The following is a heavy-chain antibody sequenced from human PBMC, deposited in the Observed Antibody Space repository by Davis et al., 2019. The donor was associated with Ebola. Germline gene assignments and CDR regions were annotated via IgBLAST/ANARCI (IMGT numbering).Heavy chain of an antibody. Sequence: GESLKISCEGSGFTFSNHGMSWVRQAPGKGLEWVSTISGIGSSTYYAESVKGRFTISRDNSKNTLYLQMNSLRAEDTAVYYCAKTYCSSTSCSWEHHYYYYYMDVWGKGTTVTVSS. V-gene: IGHV3-23*01. CDR1: GFTFSNHG. D-gene: IGHD2-2*01. CDR2: ISGIGSST. J-gene: IGHJ6*03. CDR3: AKTYCSSTSCSWEHHYYYYYMDV.